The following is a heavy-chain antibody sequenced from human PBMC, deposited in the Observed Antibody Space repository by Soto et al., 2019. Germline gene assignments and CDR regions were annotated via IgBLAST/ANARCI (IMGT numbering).Heavy chain of an antibody. CDR1: GFTFSSYA. Sequence: GGSLRLSCAASGFTFSSYAMHWVRQAPGKGLEWVAIISYDGSNKYYADSVKGRLTISRDNSKNTLYLHMNSLRAEDTAVYYCARGDDRDGYKNDAFDIWGKGTMVTVSS. CDR3: ARGDDRDGYKNDAFDI. J-gene: IGHJ3*02. V-gene: IGHV3-30-3*01. D-gene: IGHD5-18*01. CDR2: ISYDGSNK.